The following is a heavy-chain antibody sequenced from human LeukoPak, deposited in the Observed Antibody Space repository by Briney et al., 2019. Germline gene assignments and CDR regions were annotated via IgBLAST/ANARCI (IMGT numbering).Heavy chain of an antibody. CDR2: IYYSGST. Sequence: SGTLSLTCTVSGGSISSYYWSWIRQPPGKGLEWIGYIYYSGSTNYDPSLKSRVTISVDTSKNQFSLKLSSVTAADTAVYYCARTPITIFGVVDYYCYMDVWGKGTTVTVSS. V-gene: IGHV4-59*01. CDR1: GGSISSYY. J-gene: IGHJ6*03. D-gene: IGHD3-3*01. CDR3: ARTPITIFGVVDYYCYMDV.